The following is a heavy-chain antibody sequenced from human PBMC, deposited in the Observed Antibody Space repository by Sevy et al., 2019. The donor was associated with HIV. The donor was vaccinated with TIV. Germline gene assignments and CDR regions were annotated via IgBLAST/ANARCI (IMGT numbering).Heavy chain of an antibody. CDR3: ARAYSSSWYDSYYFDY. J-gene: IGHJ4*02. Sequence: SETLSLTCAVSGYSISSGYYWGWIRQPPGKGLEWIGSIYHSGSTYYNPSLKSRVTISVDTSKNQFSLKLSSETAADTAVYYCARAYSSSWYDSYYFDYWGQGTLVTVSS. CDR2: IYHSGST. D-gene: IGHD6-13*01. CDR1: GYSISSGYY. V-gene: IGHV4-38-2*01.